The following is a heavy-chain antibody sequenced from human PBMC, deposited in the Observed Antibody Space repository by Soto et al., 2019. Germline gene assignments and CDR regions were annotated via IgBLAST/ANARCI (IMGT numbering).Heavy chain of an antibody. CDR1: GYPFTTYA. Sequence: QVQLVQSGAEVKKPGASVKVSCKASGYPFTTYAIHWVRQAPGQSLEWMGWISTDNGNTKYSQKFQGRLTITRDTSATTAYMELSSLRSEDTAVYYCARDRMGEAGLPLAYWGQGTLVTVSS. D-gene: IGHD1-26*01. V-gene: IGHV1-3*04. CDR3: ARDRMGEAGLPLAY. J-gene: IGHJ4*02. CDR2: ISTDNGNT.